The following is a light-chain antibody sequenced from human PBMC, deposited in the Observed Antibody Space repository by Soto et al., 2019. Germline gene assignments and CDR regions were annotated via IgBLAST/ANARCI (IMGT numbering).Light chain of an antibody. CDR1: QSVSSNF. CDR3: QHYGSSPWT. V-gene: IGKV3-20*01. Sequence: EIVLTQSPGTLSLSPGERATLSCRASQSVSSNFLAWYQQKPGQAPRLLIYGASSRATGIPDRFSGRGSGTDFTLTISRLEPEDFAVYYCQHYGSSPWTFGQGTKVEIK. J-gene: IGKJ1*01. CDR2: GAS.